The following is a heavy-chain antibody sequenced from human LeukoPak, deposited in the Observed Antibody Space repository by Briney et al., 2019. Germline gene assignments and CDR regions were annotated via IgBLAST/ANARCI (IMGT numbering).Heavy chain of an antibody. CDR1: GVSVRSYF. V-gene: IGHV4-4*07. D-gene: IGHD6-6*01. Sequence: SETLSLTCTVSGVSVRSYFWIWIRQPAGRGLEWIGRIDASGSTNFNPSLKSRVTISIDTSKNQFSVQMTSVTAADTAVYFCARARSGPARDYFDSWGQGILVTVSS. CDR3: ARARSGPARDYFDS. J-gene: IGHJ4*02. CDR2: IDASGST.